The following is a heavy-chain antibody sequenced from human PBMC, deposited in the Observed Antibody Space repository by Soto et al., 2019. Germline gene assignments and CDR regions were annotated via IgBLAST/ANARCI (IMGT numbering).Heavy chain of an antibody. J-gene: IGHJ4*02. Sequence: XGSLSPSCPAAGFSFSSHASGWVRHAPGNGLEWVSAIGGSGDSTYDTDSEKGRLTITRDNSKNTLYLQVNSRRAEYTTVYDCAKVLDASMVVNGYVYWGQGPLVTVSS. V-gene: IGHV3-23*01. CDR1: GFSFSSHA. CDR3: AKVLDASMVVNGYVY. D-gene: IGHD5-18*01. CDR2: IGGSGDST.